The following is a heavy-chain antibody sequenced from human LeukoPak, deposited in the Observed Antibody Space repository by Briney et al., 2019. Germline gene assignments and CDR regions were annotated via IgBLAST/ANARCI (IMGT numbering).Heavy chain of an antibody. CDR3: ARDRRDYYGSGSLDY. J-gene: IGHJ4*02. Sequence: GASVKVSCKASGYTFTSYYMHWVRQAPGQGLEWMGIINPSGGSTSYAQKFQGRVTMTRDTSTSTVYMELSSLRSEDTAVYYCARDRRDYYGSGSLDYWGQGTLVTVSS. D-gene: IGHD3-10*01. CDR1: GYTFTSYY. V-gene: IGHV1-46*01. CDR2: INPSGGST.